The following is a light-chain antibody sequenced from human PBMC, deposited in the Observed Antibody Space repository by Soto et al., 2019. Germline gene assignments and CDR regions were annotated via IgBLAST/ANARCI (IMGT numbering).Light chain of an antibody. V-gene: IGKV1-8*01. CDR1: QGISSY. Sequence: AIRMTQSPSSFSASTGDRVTITCRASQGISSYLAWYQQKPGKAPKLLIYAASTLQSGVPSRFSGSGSGTEFTLTISSLQPDDFATYYCQQFINYPWTFGQGTKVDIK. CDR3: QQFINYPWT. CDR2: AAS. J-gene: IGKJ1*01.